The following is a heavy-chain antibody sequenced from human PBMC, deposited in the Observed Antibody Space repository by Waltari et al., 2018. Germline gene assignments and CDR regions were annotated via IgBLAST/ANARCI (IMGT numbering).Heavy chain of an antibody. J-gene: IGHJ3*02. D-gene: IGHD2-15*01. CDR3: ATYSRGAFDI. Sequence: QVQLVQSGAEVKKPGASVKVSCKVSGYTLTEVSMHWVRQAHGKGLEWMGGFDTEDSETIYAQKFQGRVTMTEDTSTDTAYMELSSLRSEDTAVAYSATYSRGAFDIWGQGTMVTVSS. CDR2: FDTEDSET. CDR1: GYTLTEVS. V-gene: IGHV1-24*01.